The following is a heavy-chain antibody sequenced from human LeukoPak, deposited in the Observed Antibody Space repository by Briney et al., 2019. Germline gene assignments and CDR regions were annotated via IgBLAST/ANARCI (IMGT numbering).Heavy chain of an antibody. D-gene: IGHD3-22*01. J-gene: IGHJ4*02. CDR1: GYSFSDYA. CDR3: ARDVWGAYDSSLFDY. V-gene: IGHV1-3*03. Sequence: ASVKVSCKASGYSFSDYAIQWLRQAPGQRLEWMGWINAGSGKTKYSQNFQGRVTITRDNSKNTLYLQMGSLRAEDMAVYYCARDVWGAYDSSLFDYWGQGNLVTVSS. CDR2: INAGSGKT.